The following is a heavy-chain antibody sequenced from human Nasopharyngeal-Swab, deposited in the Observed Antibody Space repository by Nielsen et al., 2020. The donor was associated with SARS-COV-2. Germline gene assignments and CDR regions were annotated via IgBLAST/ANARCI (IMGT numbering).Heavy chain of an antibody. V-gene: IGHV3-48*02. CDR3: ARDYIPVATIWKYFDY. Sequence: GESLKISYAASGFTFSSYSMNWVRQAPGKGLEWVSYISSSSSTIYYADSVKGRFTISRDNAKNSLYLQMNSLRDEDTAVYYCARDYIPVATIWKYFDYWGQGTLVTVSS. D-gene: IGHD5-12*01. J-gene: IGHJ4*02. CDR1: GFTFSSYS. CDR2: ISSSSSTI.